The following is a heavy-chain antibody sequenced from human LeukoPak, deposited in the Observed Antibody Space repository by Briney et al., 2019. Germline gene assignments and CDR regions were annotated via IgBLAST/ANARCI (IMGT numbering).Heavy chain of an antibody. J-gene: IGHJ4*02. CDR3: ARGRRAVAGRDFDY. Sequence: GGSLGLSCAASGFTFSSYEMNWVRQAPGKGLEWVSYISSSGSTIYYADSVKGRFTISRDNAKNSLYLQMNSLRAEDTAVYYCARGRRAVAGRDFDYWGQGTLVTVSS. D-gene: IGHD6-19*01. CDR2: ISSSGSTI. CDR1: GFTFSSYE. V-gene: IGHV3-48*03.